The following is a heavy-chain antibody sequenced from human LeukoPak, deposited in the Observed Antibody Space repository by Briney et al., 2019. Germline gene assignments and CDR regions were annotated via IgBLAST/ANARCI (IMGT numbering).Heavy chain of an antibody. CDR3: AKEGYGGVATEAYYFDY. J-gene: IGHJ4*02. CDR2: ISGDGGST. D-gene: IGHD5-12*01. V-gene: IGHV3-43*02. CDR1: GFTFDDYA. Sequence: SGGSLRLSCAASGFTFDDYAMHWVRQAPGKGLEWVSLISGDGGSTYYADSVKGRFTISRGNSKNYLYLQMNSLRTEDTALYYCAKEGYGGVATEAYYFDYWGQGTLVTVSS.